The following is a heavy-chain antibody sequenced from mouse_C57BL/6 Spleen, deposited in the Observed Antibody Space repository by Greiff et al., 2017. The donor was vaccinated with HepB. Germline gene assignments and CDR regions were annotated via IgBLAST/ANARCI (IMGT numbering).Heavy chain of an antibody. CDR1: GFNIKNTY. V-gene: IGHV14-3*01. Sequence: VQLKESVAELVRPGASVKLSCTASGFNIKNTYMHWVKQRPEQGLEWIGRIDPANGNTKYAPKFQGKATITADTSSNTAYLQLSSLTSEDTAIYYCARWYYYGSSYFDYWGQGTTLTVSS. D-gene: IGHD1-1*01. J-gene: IGHJ2*01. CDR2: IDPANGNT. CDR3: ARWYYYGSSYFDY.